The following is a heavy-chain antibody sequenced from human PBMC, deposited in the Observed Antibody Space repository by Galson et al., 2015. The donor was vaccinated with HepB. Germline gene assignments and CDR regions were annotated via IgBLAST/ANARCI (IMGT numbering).Heavy chain of an antibody. CDR1: GGSISSSSYY. D-gene: IGHD3-22*01. J-gene: IGHJ3*02. V-gene: IGHV4-39*01. CDR2: IYYSGST. Sequence: SETLSLTCTVSGGSISSSSYYWGWIRQPPGKGLEWIGSIYYSGSTYYNPSLKSRVTISVDTSKNQFSLKLSSVTAADTAVYYCASGPDSSGYRSIDAFDIWGQGTMVTVSS. CDR3: ASGPDSSGYRSIDAFDI.